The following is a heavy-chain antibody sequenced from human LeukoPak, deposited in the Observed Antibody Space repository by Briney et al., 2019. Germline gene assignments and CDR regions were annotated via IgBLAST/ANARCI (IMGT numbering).Heavy chain of an antibody. J-gene: IGHJ5*02. V-gene: IGHV1-2*02. Sequence: ASVKVSCKASGYIFTGYYMHWVRQAPGQGLEWMGWINPNSGGTNYAQKFQGRVTMTGDTSISTAYMELSRLRSDDTAVYYCARDFYYDSSGQPNWFDPWGQGTLVTVSS. CDR2: INPNSGGT. CDR1: GYIFTGYY. D-gene: IGHD3-22*01. CDR3: ARDFYYDSSGQPNWFDP.